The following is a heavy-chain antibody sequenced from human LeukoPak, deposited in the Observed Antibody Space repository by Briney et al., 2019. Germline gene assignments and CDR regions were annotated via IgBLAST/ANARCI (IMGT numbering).Heavy chain of an antibody. CDR1: GGSFSGYN. D-gene: IGHD4-17*01. CDR3: ARGQGTVTPQ. CDR2: INHIVSA. J-gene: IGHJ4*02. V-gene: IGHV4-34*01. Sequence: SETLSLTCAVTGGSFSGYNWTWIRQPPRKGQEWMGEINHIVSANYNPSLMSRVTIPLDKSKNHSPPHLSSITSADTTLYYCARGQGTVTPQWGQGTLLTVSS.